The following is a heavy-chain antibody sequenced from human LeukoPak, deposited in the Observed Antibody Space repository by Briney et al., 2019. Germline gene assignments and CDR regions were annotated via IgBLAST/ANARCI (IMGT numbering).Heavy chain of an antibody. V-gene: IGHV3-15*01. CDR3: TTRIFH. Sequence: GGSLRLSCAASGFTFSNAWMNWVRQAPGKGLEWVDRIKSKTDGGTTDYAAPVKGRFTISRDDSKNTLYLQMSSLKTEDTAVYYCTTRIFHWGQGTLVTVSS. J-gene: IGHJ4*02. CDR2: IKSKTDGGTT. CDR1: GFTFSNAW. D-gene: IGHD2/OR15-2a*01.